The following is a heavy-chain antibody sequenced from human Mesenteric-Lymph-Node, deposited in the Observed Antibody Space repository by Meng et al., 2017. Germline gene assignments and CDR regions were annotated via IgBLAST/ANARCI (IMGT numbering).Heavy chain of an antibody. CDR1: GYTFTSYY. CDR3: ARETTQHGYFDY. Sequence: ASVKVSCKASGYTFTSYYMHWVRQAPGQGLEWMGIINPSGGSTSYAQKFQGRVTMTRDTSASTAYMELSSLRSEDTAVYYCARETTQHGYFDYWGQGTLVTVSS. V-gene: IGHV1-46*01. D-gene: IGHD4-17*01. CDR2: INPSGGST. J-gene: IGHJ4*02.